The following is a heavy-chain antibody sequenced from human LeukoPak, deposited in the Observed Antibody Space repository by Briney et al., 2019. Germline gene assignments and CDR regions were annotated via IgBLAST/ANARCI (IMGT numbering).Heavy chain of an antibody. J-gene: IGHJ4*02. D-gene: IGHD6-19*01. CDR1: GFIFSSYA. Sequence: PGGSLRLSCAASGFIFSSYAMSWVRLAPGKGLEWISVISGSGGRTDYADSVKGRFTISRDNSKNTLYLQMNSLRAEDTAVYYCAKTALAVAGIVPVESELDYWGQGTLVTASS. CDR2: ISGSGGRT. V-gene: IGHV3-23*01. CDR3: AKTALAVAGIVPVESELDY.